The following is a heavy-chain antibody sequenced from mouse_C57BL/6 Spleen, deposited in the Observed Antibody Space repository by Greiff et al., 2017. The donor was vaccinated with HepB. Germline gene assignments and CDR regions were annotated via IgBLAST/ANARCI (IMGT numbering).Heavy chain of an antibody. J-gene: IGHJ3*01. CDR1: GYTFTSYW. CDR3: ARGRAY. CDR2: IDPSDSYT. Sequence: QVQLQQPGAELVKPGASVKLSCKASGYTFTSYWMQRVKQRPGQGLEWIGEIDPSDSYTNYNQKFKGKATLTVDTSSSTAYMQLSSLTSEDSAVYYCARGRAYWGQGTLVTVSA. V-gene: IGHV1-50*01.